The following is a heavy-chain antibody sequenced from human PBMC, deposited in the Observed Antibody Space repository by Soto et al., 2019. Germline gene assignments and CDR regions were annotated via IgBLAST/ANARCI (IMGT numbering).Heavy chain of an antibody. CDR1: GGTLSSYA. CDR2: IIPIFGTA. D-gene: IGHD3-22*01. V-gene: IGHV1-69*12. CDR3: ARGPYDSSGYYYGY. Sequence: QVHLVQSGAEVKKPGSSVKVTCKASGGTLSSYAISWVRQAPGQGLEWMGGIIPIFGTANYAQKFQGRVTITADESTSTAYMELSSLRSEDTAVYYCARGPYDSSGYYYGYWGQGTLVTVSS. J-gene: IGHJ4*02.